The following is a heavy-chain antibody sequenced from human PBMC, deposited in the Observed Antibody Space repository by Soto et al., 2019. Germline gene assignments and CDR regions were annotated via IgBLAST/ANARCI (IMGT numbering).Heavy chain of an antibody. CDR3: ARVGLRLGELSLGYFDY. J-gene: IGHJ4*02. Sequence: ASVKVSCKASGDTFSSYSITWVRQAPGQGLEWMGGIIPVFGSANYAQKFQGRVTITADESTSTAYMELSSLRSEDTAVYYCARVGLRLGELSLGYFDYWGQGTLVTVSS. CDR2: IIPVFGSA. CDR1: GDTFSSYS. D-gene: IGHD3-16*02. V-gene: IGHV1-69*13.